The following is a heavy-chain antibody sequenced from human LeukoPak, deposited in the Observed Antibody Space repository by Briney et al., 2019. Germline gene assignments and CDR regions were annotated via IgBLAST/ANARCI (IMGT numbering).Heavy chain of an antibody. D-gene: IGHD2-2*01. CDR1: GFTFNNYG. CDR2: IRDDGSIK. CDR3: AKDRGRRIVVVPAIKWGTFDY. V-gene: IGHV3-30*02. Sequence: GSLRLSCAPSGFTFNNYGMHWVRQAPGKGLEWVAFIRDDGSIKYYADSVKGRFTISRDNSKNTLSLQMNSLRAEDTAVYYCAKDRGRRIVVVPAIKWGTFDYWGQGTLVTVSS. J-gene: IGHJ4*02.